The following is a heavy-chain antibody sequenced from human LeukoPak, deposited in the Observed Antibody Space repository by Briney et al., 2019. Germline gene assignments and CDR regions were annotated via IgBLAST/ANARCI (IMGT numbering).Heavy chain of an antibody. V-gene: IGHV3-21*01. J-gene: IGHJ4*02. CDR2: ISSSSSYI. Sequence: KPGGSLRLSCAAPGFTFSSYSMNWVRQAPGKGLEWVSSISSSSSYIYYADSVKGRFTISRDNAKNSLYLQMNSLRAEDTAVYYCARGIAARPGYWGQGTLVTVSS. CDR1: GFTFSSYS. CDR3: ARGIAARPGY. D-gene: IGHD6-6*01.